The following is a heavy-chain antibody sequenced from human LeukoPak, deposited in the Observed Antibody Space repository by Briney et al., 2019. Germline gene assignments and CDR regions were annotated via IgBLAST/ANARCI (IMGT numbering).Heavy chain of an antibody. D-gene: IGHD3-10*01. V-gene: IGHV1-3*01. CDR1: GYTFTSYA. CDR3: ARGSPTSKLLWFGNFDY. J-gene: IGHJ4*02. CDR2: INAGNGNT. Sequence: VAPVTVSCTASGYTFTSYAMHWVRQAPGQRLEWMGWINAGNGNTKYSQKFQGRVTITRDTSASTAYMELSSLRSEDTAVYYCARGSPTSKLLWFGNFDYWGQGTLVTVSS.